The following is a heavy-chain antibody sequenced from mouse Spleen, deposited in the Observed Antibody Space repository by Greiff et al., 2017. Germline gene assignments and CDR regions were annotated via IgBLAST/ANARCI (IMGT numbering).Heavy chain of an antibody. CDR3: ARLVGQDY. CDR1: GYTFTDYY. V-gene: IGHV1-26*01. J-gene: IGHJ2*01. CDR2: INPNNGGT. D-gene: IGHD3-3*01. Sequence: EVQLQQSGPELVKPGASVKISCKASGYTFTDYYMNWVKQSHGKSLEWIGDINPNNGGTSYNQKFKGKATLTVDKSSSTAYMELRSLTSEDSAVYYCARLVGQDYWGQGTTLTVSS.